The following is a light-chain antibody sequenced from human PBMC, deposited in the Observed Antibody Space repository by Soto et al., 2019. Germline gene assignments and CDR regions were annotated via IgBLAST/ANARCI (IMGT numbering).Light chain of an antibody. CDR1: SSNIGAGYD. J-gene: IGLJ7*01. V-gene: IGLV1-40*01. CDR2: GNS. Sequence: SVLTQPPSVSGAPGQRVTISCTGSSSNIGAGYDVHWYQQLPGTAPKLLIYGNSNRPSGVPDRFSGSKSGTSASLAITGLQAEDEADYYCQSYDNSLSGWVFGGGTQLTVL. CDR3: QSYDNSLSGWV.